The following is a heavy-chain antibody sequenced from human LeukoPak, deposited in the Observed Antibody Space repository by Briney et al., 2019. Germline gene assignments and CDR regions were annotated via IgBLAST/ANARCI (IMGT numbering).Heavy chain of an antibody. Sequence: PSETLSLTCAVYGGSLSGYYWSWIRQPPGKGLEWIGEINHSGSTNYNPSLKSRVTISVDTSKNQFSLKLSSVTAADTAVYYCARWFHCSGSSCNSSPPRTVTYGMDVWGQGTTVTVSS. D-gene: IGHD2-15*01. CDR3: ARWFHCSGSSCNSSPPRTVTYGMDV. CDR1: GGSLSGYY. V-gene: IGHV4-34*01. J-gene: IGHJ6*02. CDR2: INHSGST.